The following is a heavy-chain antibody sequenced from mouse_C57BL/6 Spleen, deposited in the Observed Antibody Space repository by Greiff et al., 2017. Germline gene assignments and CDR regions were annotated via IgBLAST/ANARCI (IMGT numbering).Heavy chain of an antibody. J-gene: IGHJ2*01. CDR1: GYTFTSYW. D-gene: IGHD1-1*01. CDR3: ARLPFYYYGSSSDY. CDR2: IYPSDSET. V-gene: IGHV1-61*01. Sequence: QVQLQQPGAELVRPGSSVKLSCKASGYTFTSYWMDWVKQRPGQGLEWIGNIYPSDSETHYNQKFKDKATLTVDKSSSTAYMQLSSLTSEDSAVYDCARLPFYYYGSSSDYWGQGTTLTVSS.